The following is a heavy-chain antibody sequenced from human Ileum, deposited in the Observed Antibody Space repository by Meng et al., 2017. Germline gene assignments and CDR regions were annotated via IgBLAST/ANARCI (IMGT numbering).Heavy chain of an antibody. Sequence: QVQLVQSGVEVKEPGASVKVSCKTSGYTFTNYQTDWVRQAPGQGLEWMGWVNPNHGGASYAQKFQGRLTMTIDTSTTTVYMELRSLRSDDSALYYCARHSTDWSLDYWGQAPWSPSPQ. CDR1: GYTFTNYQ. CDR3: ARHSTDWSLDY. J-gene: IGHJ4*01. CDR2: VNPNHGGA. V-gene: IGHV1-18*01. D-gene: IGHD2/OR15-2a*01.